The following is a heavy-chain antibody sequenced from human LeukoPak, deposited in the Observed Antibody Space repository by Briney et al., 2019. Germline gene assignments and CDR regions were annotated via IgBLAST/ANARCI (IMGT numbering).Heavy chain of an antibody. CDR2: INLDGTEE. D-gene: IGHD3/OR15-3a*01. J-gene: IGHJ4*02. V-gene: IGHV3-7*01. CDR1: GFVFSTYW. CDR3: ASGRHDFLH. Sequence: PGGSLRLSCPASGFVFSTYWMTWVRQAPGRGLEGVANINLDGTEEHYVDSSLKGRFTISRDAAKNSLYLQMTSLRVEDTAVYYCASGRHDFLHWGQGTLVTVSS.